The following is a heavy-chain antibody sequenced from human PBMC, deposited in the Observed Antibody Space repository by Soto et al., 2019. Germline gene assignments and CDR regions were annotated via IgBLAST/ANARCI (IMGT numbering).Heavy chain of an antibody. D-gene: IGHD3-10*01. Sequence: QVQLQQWGAGLMKPSETLSLTCAVYGGSFSGYYWSWIRQPPGKGLEWIGEINHSGSTNYNPSLESRVTISVDTSKNQFSLKLSSVNAADTAVYYCARGRGIYYGSGSYPGGDYWGQGTLVTVSS. V-gene: IGHV4-34*01. CDR1: GGSFSGYY. J-gene: IGHJ4*02. CDR3: ARGRGIYYGSGSYPGGDY. CDR2: INHSGST.